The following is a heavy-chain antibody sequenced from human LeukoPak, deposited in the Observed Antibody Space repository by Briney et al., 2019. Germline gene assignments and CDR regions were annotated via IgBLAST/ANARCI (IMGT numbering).Heavy chain of an antibody. J-gene: IGHJ5*02. D-gene: IGHD4-17*01. CDR1: GLTGSHNY. V-gene: IGHV3-53*01. CDR2: IHTSGDT. CDR3: IVFGDSNH. Sequence: GGSLRLSCAASGLTGSHNYVSWVRQAPGKGLEWVSAIHTSGDTCYANSVKGRFTISRDTSKNTLYLQINSLRVEDTAVYYCIVFGDSNHWGQGTLVTVSS.